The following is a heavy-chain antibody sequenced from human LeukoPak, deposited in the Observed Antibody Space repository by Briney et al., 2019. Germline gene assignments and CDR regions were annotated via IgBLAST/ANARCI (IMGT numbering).Heavy chain of an antibody. CDR2: ISSSSSYI. J-gene: IGHJ3*02. Sequence: GGSLRLSCAASGFTFSSYSMNWVRQAPGKGLKWVSSISSSSSYIYYADSVKGRFTISRDNAKNSLYLQMNSLRAEDTAVYYCARADKGIRFLEWAKGRYAFDIWGQGTMVTVSS. CDR1: GFTFSSYS. CDR3: ARADKGIRFLEWAKGRYAFDI. D-gene: IGHD3-3*01. V-gene: IGHV3-21*01.